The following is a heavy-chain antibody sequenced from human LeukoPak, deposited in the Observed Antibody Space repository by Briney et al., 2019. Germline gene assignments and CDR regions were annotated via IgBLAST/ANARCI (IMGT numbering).Heavy chain of an antibody. D-gene: IGHD3-16*01. CDR2: ISAYNGNT. J-gene: IGHJ4*02. Sequence: ASVKVSCKASGYTFTSYGISWVRQAPGQGLEWMGWISAYNGNTNYAQKLQGRVTMTTDTSTSTAYMELSSLRSDDTAVYYCARVNLYLDLSCYFDYWGEGTLVTVSS. CDR3: ARVNLYLDLSCYFDY. CDR1: GYTFTSYG. V-gene: IGHV1-18*01.